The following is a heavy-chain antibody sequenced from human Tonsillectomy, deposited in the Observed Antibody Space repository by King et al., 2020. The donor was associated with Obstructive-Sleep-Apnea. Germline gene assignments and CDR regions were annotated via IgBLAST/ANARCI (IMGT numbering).Heavy chain of an antibody. CDR3: AKDKGYSSGLPLDY. J-gene: IGHJ4*02. D-gene: IGHD6-19*01. CDR1: GFTFDDYA. CDR2: ISWNSGSI. V-gene: IGHV3-9*01. Sequence: VQLVESGGGLVQPGRSLRLSCAASGFTFDDYAMHWVRQAPGKGLEWVSGISWNSGSIGYADSVKGRFTISRDNAKNSLYLQMNSLRAEDTALYYCAKDKGYSSGLPLDYWGQGTLVTVSS.